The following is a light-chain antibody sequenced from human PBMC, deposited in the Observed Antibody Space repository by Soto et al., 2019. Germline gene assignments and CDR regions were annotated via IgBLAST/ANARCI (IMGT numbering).Light chain of an antibody. J-gene: IGKJ4*01. CDR1: QSTNNY. CDR2: GAS. CDR3: QQYNTLPLT. V-gene: IGKV3-15*01. Sequence: EIVMTQSPATLSVSPGERATLSCRASQSTNNYLAWYQQKPGQAPRLLIDGASTRATGIPARFSGSGSGTEFTLTISSLQSEDFAVYYCQQYNTLPLTFGGGTKVEI.